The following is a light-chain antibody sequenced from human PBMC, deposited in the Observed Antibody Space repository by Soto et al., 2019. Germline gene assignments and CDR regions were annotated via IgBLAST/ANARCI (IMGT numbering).Light chain of an antibody. CDR2: AAS. V-gene: IGKV1-27*01. CDR1: QGINTY. Sequence: DVQMTQSPSSLSASVGDRVTITCRASQGINTYLAWYQQKPGKVPKLLIFAASTLQSGVPSRFSGSGSGTDLTLTISSLQPEDVAAYYCQTYDSAPTWTFGQGTKVEIK. J-gene: IGKJ1*01. CDR3: QTYDSAPTWT.